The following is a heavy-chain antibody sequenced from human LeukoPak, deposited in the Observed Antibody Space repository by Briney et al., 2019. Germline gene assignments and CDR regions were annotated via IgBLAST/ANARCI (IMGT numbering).Heavy chain of an antibody. D-gene: IGHD3-22*01. V-gene: IGHV3-23*01. J-gene: IGHJ2*01. CDR1: GFTFSSYA. CDR3: ARGLTYYYDRGYFDL. Sequence: PGGSLRLSCAAFGFTFSSYAMSWVRQAPGKGLEWVSAISGSGGSTYYADSVKGRFTISRDNSKNTLYLQMNSLRAEDTAVYYCARGLTYYYDRGYFDLWGRGTLVTVSS. CDR2: ISGSGGST.